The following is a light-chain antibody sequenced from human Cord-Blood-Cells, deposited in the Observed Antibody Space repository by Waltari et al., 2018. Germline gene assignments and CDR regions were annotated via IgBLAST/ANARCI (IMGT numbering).Light chain of an antibody. J-gene: IGKJ4*02. Sequence: MKPSPSSPSASVGDRVTITCRASQSISSLLNWYQQKPGKAPKLLIYAASSLQSGVPSRFSGSGSGTEFTLTISSLQPDDFATYYCQQYNSTPLTFGGGTKVEIK. CDR2: AAS. V-gene: IGKV1-39*01. CDR3: QQYNSTPLT. CDR1: QSISSL.